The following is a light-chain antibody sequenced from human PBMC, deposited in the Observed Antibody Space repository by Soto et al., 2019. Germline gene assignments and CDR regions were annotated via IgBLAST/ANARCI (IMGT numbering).Light chain of an antibody. CDR2: DAS. CDR1: QSLSNN. V-gene: IGKV3-15*01. CDR3: QQYNRWPLT. Sequence: EIVLTQSPGTLSLSPGERATLSCRASQSLSNNIYLAWYQQKPGQTPRLLIYDASTRATGISGSFSGSGSGTEFTLTISSLQSEDFAVYYCQQYNRWPLTFGGGTRVDIK. J-gene: IGKJ4*01.